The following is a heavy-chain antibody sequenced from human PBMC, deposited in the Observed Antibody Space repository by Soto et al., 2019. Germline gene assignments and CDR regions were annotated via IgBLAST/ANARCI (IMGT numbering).Heavy chain of an antibody. J-gene: IGHJ4*02. V-gene: IGHV3-30*03. CDR1: GFTFNNYG. D-gene: IGHD3-3*01. CDR3: ARTIFGVVNLDY. CDR2: ISFDGRNT. Sequence: GGSLRLSCAASGFTFNNYGMHWVRQAPGKGLEWVVVISFDGRNTYYADSVKGRFTISRDNSKNTLYLQMTSLRAEDTAVYYCARTIFGVVNLDYWGQGTLVTVS.